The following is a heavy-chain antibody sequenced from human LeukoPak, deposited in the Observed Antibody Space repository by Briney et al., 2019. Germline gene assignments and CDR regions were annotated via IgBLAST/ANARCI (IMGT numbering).Heavy chain of an antibody. V-gene: IGHV5-51*01. CDR1: GYSFTSYW. J-gene: IGHJ4*02. CDR3: ARHRYSSGWYDYFDY. Sequence: HGESLKISCKGSGYSFTSYWIGWVRQMPGKGLELMGIIYPGDSDTRYSPSFQGQVTISADKSISTAYLQWSSLKASDTAMYYCARHRYSSGWYDYFDYWGQGTLVTVSS. CDR2: IYPGDSDT. D-gene: IGHD6-19*01.